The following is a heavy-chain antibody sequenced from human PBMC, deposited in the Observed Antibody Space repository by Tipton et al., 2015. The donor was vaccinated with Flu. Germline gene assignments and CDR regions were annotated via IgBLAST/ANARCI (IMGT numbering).Heavy chain of an antibody. D-gene: IGHD3-10*02. CDR2: IYPSGTT. CDR3: ARLSYYDVDLKNFYFDY. V-gene: IGHV4-39*01. Sequence: LRLSCTVSSGSIRSTNYFCAWIRQPPGKRLELIGSIYPSGTTYYNPSLKSRVTISVDTSKSQFSLMLRSVTAADTAVYYCARLSYYDVDLKNFYFDYWGLGALVTVSS. CDR1: SGSIRSTNYF. J-gene: IGHJ4*02.